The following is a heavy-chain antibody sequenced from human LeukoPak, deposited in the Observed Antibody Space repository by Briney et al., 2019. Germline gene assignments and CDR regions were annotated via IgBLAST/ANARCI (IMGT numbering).Heavy chain of an antibody. Sequence: GGSLRLSCAASGFTFSSYAMSWVRQAPGKGLEWVSAISGSGGSTYYADSVKGRFTISRDNSKNTLYLQMNSLRAEDTAVYYCAKETGSGSYFLDFFDYWGQGTLVTVSS. CDR3: AKETGSGSYFLDFFDY. D-gene: IGHD3-10*01. CDR1: GFTFSSYA. J-gene: IGHJ4*02. CDR2: ISGSGGST. V-gene: IGHV3-23*01.